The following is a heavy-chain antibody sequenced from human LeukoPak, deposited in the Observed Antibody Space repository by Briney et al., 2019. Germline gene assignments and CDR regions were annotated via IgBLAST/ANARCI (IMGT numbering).Heavy chain of an antibody. Sequence: PSETLSLTCTVSGGSISSYYWSWIRQPPGKGLEWIGYIYYSGSTNYNPSLKSRVTISVDTSKNQFSLKLSSVTAADTAVYYCARTEDTAMAFDYWGQGTLVTVSS. J-gene: IGHJ4*02. D-gene: IGHD5-18*01. CDR1: GGSISSYY. CDR2: IYYSGST. CDR3: ARTEDTAMAFDY. V-gene: IGHV4-59*08.